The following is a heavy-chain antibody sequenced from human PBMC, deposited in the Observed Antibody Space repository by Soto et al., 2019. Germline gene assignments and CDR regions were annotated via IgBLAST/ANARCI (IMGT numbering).Heavy chain of an antibody. CDR3: ARTRVVNRAFDI. CDR1: GFTFSSYA. CDR2: ISSNGGST. Sequence: EVQLVESGGGLVQPGGSLRLSCAASGFTFSSYAMHWVRQAPGKGLEYVPAISSNGGSTYYANSVKGRFTISRDNSKNTLYLQMGSLRAEDMAVYYCARTRVVNRAFDIWGQGTMVTVSS. J-gene: IGHJ3*02. D-gene: IGHD2-15*01. V-gene: IGHV3-64*01.